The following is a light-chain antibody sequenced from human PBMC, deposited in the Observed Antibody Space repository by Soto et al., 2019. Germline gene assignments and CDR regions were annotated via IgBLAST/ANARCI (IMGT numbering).Light chain of an antibody. CDR3: QQRSNWPKT. CDR1: ESVRTS. J-gene: IGKJ1*01. CDR2: DAS. Sequence: EIVLTQSPGTLSLSPGERATLSCRASESVRTSLAWYQQKPGQAPRLLIYDASNRATGIPARFSGSGSGTDFTLTISSLEPEDFAVYYCQQRSNWPKTFGQGTKVDIK. V-gene: IGKV3-11*01.